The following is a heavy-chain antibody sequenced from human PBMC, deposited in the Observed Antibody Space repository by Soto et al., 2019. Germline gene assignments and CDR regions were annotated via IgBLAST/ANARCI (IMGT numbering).Heavy chain of an antibody. CDR3: AREPLCGGKCYLNYFDP. V-gene: IGHV1-3*01. D-gene: IGHD2-15*01. CDR1: GYSFIYYP. CDR2: INLGNGNT. Sequence: ASVKVSCKASGYSFIYYPIHWVRQAPGQRLEWMGWINLGNGNTAYSQKFQGRVTITRDTSASTVYMELSSLTSEDTAVYYCAREPLCGGKCYLNYFDPWGQGTLVTVS. J-gene: IGHJ5*02.